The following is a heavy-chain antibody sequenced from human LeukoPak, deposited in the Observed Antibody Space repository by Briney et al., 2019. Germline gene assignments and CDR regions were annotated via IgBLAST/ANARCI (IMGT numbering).Heavy chain of an antibody. D-gene: IGHD3-22*01. CDR2: IIPIFGTA. J-gene: IGHJ4*02. V-gene: IGHV1-69*13. Sequence: ASVKVSCKASGGTFSSYAISWVRQAPGQGLEWMGGIIPIFGTANYAQKFQGRVTITADESTSTAYMELSSLRSEDTAVYYCARHSVQVYYYDSSGYYWREPFDYWGQGTLVTVSS. CDR1: GGTFSSYA. CDR3: ARHSVQVYYYDSSGYYWREPFDY.